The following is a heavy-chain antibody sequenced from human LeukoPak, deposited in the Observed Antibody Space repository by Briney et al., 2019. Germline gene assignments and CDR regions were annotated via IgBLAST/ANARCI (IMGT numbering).Heavy chain of an antibody. CDR2: IWYDGSNK. D-gene: IGHD5-18*01. CDR1: GFTFSSYG. V-gene: IGHV3-33*01. CDR3: ARVDTAMITSAFDI. J-gene: IGHJ3*02. Sequence: GRSLRLSCAASGFTFSSYGMHWVRQAPGKGLEWVAVIWYDGSNKFYADSVKGRFTISRDNSKNTLYLQMNSLRAEDTAVYYWARVDTAMITSAFDIWGQGTMVTVSS.